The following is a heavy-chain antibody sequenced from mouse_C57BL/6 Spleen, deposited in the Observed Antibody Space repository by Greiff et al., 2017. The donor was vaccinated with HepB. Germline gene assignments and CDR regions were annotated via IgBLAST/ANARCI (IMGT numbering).Heavy chain of an antibody. CDR1: GFTFSDYG. CDR3: ARDYYGSSYVRYFDV. CDR2: ISSGSSTI. V-gene: IGHV5-17*01. D-gene: IGHD1-1*01. Sequence: EVQRVESGGGLVKPGGSLKLSCAASGFTFSDYGMHWVRQAPEKGLEWVAYISSGSSTIYYADTVKGRFTISRDNAKNTLFLQMTSLRSEDTAMYYCARDYYGSSYVRYFDVWGTGTTVTVSS. J-gene: IGHJ1*03.